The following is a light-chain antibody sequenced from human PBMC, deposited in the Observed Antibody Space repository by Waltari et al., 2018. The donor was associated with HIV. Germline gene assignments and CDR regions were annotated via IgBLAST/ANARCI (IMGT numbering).Light chain of an antibody. J-gene: IGKJ1*01. CDR3: QQCEFWPT. CDR2: GAS. V-gene: IGKV3-15*01. CDR1: QNVNTN. Sequence: VVLTQSPASLSLSPGETVTLSCTASQNVNTNLAWYQHRPGQAPRLVMFGASSRSAGLPARFIGGGSGTNFTLTIRIVQSEDFAVYYCQQCEFWPTFGQGTKV.